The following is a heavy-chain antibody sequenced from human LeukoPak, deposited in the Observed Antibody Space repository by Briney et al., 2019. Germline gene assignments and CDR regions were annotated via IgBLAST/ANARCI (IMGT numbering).Heavy chain of an antibody. CDR3: ARGVVSPY. Sequence: PGGSLRLSCAAYGFTFNSFAMSWVRQAPGKGLEWVAAISGSGGNTYYADSVKGRFTISRDNSKNTLYLQMNSLRAEDTAVYYCARGVVSPYWGQGTLVTVSS. D-gene: IGHD2-2*01. J-gene: IGHJ4*02. V-gene: IGHV3-23*01. CDR1: GFTFNSFA. CDR2: ISGSGGNT.